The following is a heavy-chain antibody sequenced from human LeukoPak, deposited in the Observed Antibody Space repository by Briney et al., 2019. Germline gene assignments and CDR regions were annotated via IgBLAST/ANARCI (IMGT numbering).Heavy chain of an antibody. D-gene: IGHD1-26*01. V-gene: IGHV4-39*01. CDR1: GGSISSSSYY. CDR2: IYYSGST. Sequence: SETLSLTCTVSGGSISSSSYYWGWIRQPPGKGLDWIGRIYYSGSTYYNPTLKRRVTISVDTSKNQFSLKLSSVTAADTAVYYCARWWELLSWFDPWGQGTLVTVSS. CDR3: ARWWELLSWFDP. J-gene: IGHJ5*02.